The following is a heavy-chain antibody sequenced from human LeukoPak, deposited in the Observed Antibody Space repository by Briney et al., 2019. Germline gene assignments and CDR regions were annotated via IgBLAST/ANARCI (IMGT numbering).Heavy chain of an antibody. V-gene: IGHV3-74*01. Sequence: GGSLRLSCAASGFTFSSYWMHCVRQAPGKGLVWVSCFNSDGYITNYADSRKGRFTISRDNAKNTLSLQMNSLRAEDTAVYYCARESSSSYPYWGQGTLVTVSS. CDR1: GFTFSSYW. D-gene: IGHD6-13*01. CDR3: ARESSSSYPY. J-gene: IGHJ4*02. CDR2: FNSDGYIT.